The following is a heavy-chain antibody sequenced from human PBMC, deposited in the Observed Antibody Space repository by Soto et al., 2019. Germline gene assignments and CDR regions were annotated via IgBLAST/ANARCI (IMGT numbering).Heavy chain of an antibody. J-gene: IGHJ4*02. D-gene: IGHD5-12*01. Sequence: QVQVVQSGAEVKKPGSSVKVSCKASGGTFSNDIITWVRQAPGQGLEWMGRIIPLLDIANYAQKFQGRVTITADKCTSAAYIELNSLRSEDTPVYYCVRDSPIGSTYSGFDGTDYWGQGTLVTVSS. V-gene: IGHV1-69*08. CDR3: VRDSPIGSTYSGFDGTDY. CDR2: IIPLLDIA. CDR1: GGTFSNDI.